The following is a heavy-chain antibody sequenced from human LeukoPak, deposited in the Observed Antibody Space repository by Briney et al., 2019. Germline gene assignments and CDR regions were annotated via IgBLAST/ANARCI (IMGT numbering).Heavy chain of an antibody. CDR1: GGSIGGSY. J-gene: IGHJ4*02. CDR2: VHYTGST. V-gene: IGHV4-59*01. D-gene: IGHD6-13*01. CDR3: AREIPGAGHFDY. Sequence: SETLSLTCTVSGGSIGGSYWDWVRQPPGKGLEWIGYVHYTGSTHYNPSLTSRVTISVDTSKNQSSLKLSSVTAADSAVYYCAREIPGAGHFDYWGQGTLVTVSS.